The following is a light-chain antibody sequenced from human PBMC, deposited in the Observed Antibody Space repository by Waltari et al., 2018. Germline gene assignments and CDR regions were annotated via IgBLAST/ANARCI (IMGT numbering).Light chain of an antibody. CDR1: SSDIGVYNY. J-gene: IGLJ3*02. V-gene: IGLV2-14*01. Sequence: QSALTQPASVSGSPGPSISIPCTGTSSDIGVYNYVSWFQQYPGKAPKRMIYEVTNRPSGVSDRFSGSKSDNTASLTISGLQAEDEADYYCSSYTASSTWVFGGGTKLSVL. CDR3: SSYTASSTWV. CDR2: EVT.